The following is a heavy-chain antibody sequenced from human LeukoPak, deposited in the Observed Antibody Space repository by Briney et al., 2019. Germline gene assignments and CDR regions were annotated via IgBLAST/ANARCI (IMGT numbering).Heavy chain of an antibody. CDR2: INHSGST. Sequence: SETLSLTCAVYGGSFSGYYWSWIRQPPGKGLEWIGEINHSGSTNYNPSLKSRVTISVDTSKNQFSLKLSSVTAADTAVYYRRGGSPYYYYYYMDVWGKGTTVTVSS. D-gene: IGHD3-3*01. V-gene: IGHV4-34*01. CDR3: RGGSPYYYYYYMDV. CDR1: GGSFSGYY. J-gene: IGHJ6*03.